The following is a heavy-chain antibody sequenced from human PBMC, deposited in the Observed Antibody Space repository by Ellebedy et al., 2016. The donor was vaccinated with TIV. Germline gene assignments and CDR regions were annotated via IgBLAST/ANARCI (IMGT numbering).Heavy chain of an antibody. V-gene: IGHV1-69*13. Sequence: ASVKVSCKASGYTFTSYYMHWERQAPGQGLEWMGGIIPIFGTANYAQKFQGRVTITADESTSTAYMELSSLRSEDTAVYYCARGREYYYDSSGYNWFDPWGQGTLVTVSS. CDR2: IIPIFGTA. D-gene: IGHD3-22*01. CDR3: ARGREYYYDSSGYNWFDP. J-gene: IGHJ5*02. CDR1: GYTFTSYY.